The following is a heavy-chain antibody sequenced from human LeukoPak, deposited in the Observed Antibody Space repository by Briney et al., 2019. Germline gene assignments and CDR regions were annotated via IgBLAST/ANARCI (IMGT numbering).Heavy chain of an antibody. J-gene: IGHJ6*02. CDR1: GGSTSSYY. Sequence: SETLSLTCTVSGGSTSSYYWSWIRQPPGKGLEWIGYIYYSGSTNYNPSLKSRVTISVDTSKNQFSLKLSSVTAADTAVYYCARTYEVVVGRSVGPGGMDVWGQGTTVTVSS. V-gene: IGHV4-59*08. D-gene: IGHD2-15*01. CDR3: ARTYEVVVGRSVGPGGMDV. CDR2: IYYSGST.